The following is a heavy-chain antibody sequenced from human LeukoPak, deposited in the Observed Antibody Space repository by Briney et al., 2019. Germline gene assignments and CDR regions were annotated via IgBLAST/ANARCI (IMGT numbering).Heavy chain of an antibody. Sequence: PGGSLRLSCAASGFTFSSYGMHWVRQAPGKGLEWVAVISYDGSNKYYADSVKGRFTISRDNSKNTLYLQMNSLRAEDTAVYYCAKDRPHSLRSSGQLRYFDGLDAFDIWGQGTMVTVSS. V-gene: IGHV3-30*18. J-gene: IGHJ3*02. D-gene: IGHD3-9*01. CDR1: GFTFSSYG. CDR2: ISYDGSNK. CDR3: AKDRPHSLRSSGQLRYFDGLDAFDI.